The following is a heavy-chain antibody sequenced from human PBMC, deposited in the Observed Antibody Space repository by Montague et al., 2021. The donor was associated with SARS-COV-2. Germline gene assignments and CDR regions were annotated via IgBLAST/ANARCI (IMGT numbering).Heavy chain of an antibody. D-gene: IGHD6-13*01. CDR3: ARDHYHSSWFKY. V-gene: IGHV4-39*07. CDR2: ISYSGST. J-gene: IGHJ4*02. Sequence: SETLSLTCTVSDDSSSSSIYYWGWIRQPPGKGLEWIGTISYSGSTYHNSSLHSRVAISVDTSKKRFSLRLTSVTAADTAVYFCARDHYHSSWFKYWGPGTLVTVSS. CDR1: DDSSSSSIYY.